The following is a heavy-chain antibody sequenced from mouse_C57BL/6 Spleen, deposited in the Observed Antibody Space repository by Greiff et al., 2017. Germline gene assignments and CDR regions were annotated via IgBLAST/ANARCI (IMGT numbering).Heavy chain of an antibody. Sequence: VQLQQSGAELVKPGASVKMSCKASGYTFTSYWITWVKQRPGQGLEWIGDIYPGSGSTNYHEKFKSKATLTVDTASSTAYMQLSSLTSEDSAFYYCARPYYSNYWYFEVWGTVTTVTVSS. D-gene: IGHD2-5*01. V-gene: IGHV1-55*01. CDR3: ARPYYSNYWYFEV. CDR2: IYPGSGST. CDR1: GYTFTSYW. J-gene: IGHJ1*03.